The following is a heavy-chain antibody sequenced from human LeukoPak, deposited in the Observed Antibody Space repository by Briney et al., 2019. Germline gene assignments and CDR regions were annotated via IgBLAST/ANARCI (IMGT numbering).Heavy chain of an antibody. D-gene: IGHD6-13*01. Sequence: GASVKVSCKASGGTFSNRAFSWVRQAPGQGLEWMGGIIPIDDSTNYVQKFQDRVMITADEATNIIYMELGSLKSEDTAEYYCARHSGHSSWYYGLDVWGQGTTVIVSS. CDR2: IIPIDDST. J-gene: IGHJ6*02. V-gene: IGHV1-69*13. CDR1: GGTFSNRA. CDR3: ARHSGHSSWYYGLDV.